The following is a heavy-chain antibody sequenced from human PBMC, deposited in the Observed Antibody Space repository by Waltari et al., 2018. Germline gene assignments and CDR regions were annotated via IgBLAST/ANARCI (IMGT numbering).Heavy chain of an antibody. CDR2: ISWNSGSI. D-gene: IGHD6-19*01. CDR3: AKGIGSGWITYYFDY. J-gene: IGHJ4*02. Sequence: EVQLVESGGGLVQPGRSLRLSCAASGFNFDDYAMHWVRQAPGKALEWVSGISWNSGSIGYADSVKGRFTISRDNARNSLFLQMNSLRAEDMALYYCAKGIGSGWITYYFDYWGQGTLVSVSS. CDR1: GFNFDDYA. V-gene: IGHV3-9*03.